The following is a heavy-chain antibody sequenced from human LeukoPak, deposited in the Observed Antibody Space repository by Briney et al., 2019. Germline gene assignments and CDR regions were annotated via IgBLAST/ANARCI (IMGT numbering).Heavy chain of an antibody. CDR3: ARTSIAAAGTVFDY. CDR1: GFTFSSYS. V-gene: IGHV3-21*01. Sequence: PGGSLRLSCAASGFTFSSYSMNWVRQAPGKGLEWVSSISSSSSYIYYADSEKGRFTISRDNAKNSLYLQMNSLRAEDTAVYYCARTSIAAAGTVFDYWGQGTLVTVSS. CDR2: ISSSSSYI. J-gene: IGHJ4*02. D-gene: IGHD6-13*01.